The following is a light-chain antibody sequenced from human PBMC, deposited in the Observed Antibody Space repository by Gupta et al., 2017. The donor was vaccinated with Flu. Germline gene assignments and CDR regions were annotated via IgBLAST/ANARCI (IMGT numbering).Light chain of an antibody. CDR2: DVT. J-gene: IGLJ1*01. CDR3: SSHAGSGTWV. V-gene: IGLV2-11*01. Sequence: QSAPTQPRSVSGSPGQSVTISCTGSRNDVGGSNRVSWYQHRPGKAHKLILYDVTERPAGVPGRFSGSKSGNTASLTISGLQADEEADYYCSSHAGSGTWVFGTGTTVTVL. CDR1: RNDVGGSNR.